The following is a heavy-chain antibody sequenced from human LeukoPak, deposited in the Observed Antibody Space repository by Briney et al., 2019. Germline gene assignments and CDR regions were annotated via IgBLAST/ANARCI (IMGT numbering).Heavy chain of an antibody. CDR2: LVGSGFTI. J-gene: IGHJ5*02. CDR1: GFTFSYA. V-gene: IGHV3-23*01. D-gene: IGHD2-2*01. CDR3: AKDHERSVGHTLSSTTCYGS. Sequence: GGSLRLSCAASGFTFSYAMSWVRQAPGKGLEWVSTLVGSGFTIYYSDSVKGRFTISRDNSKNTVYLLMSSLRAEDTAVYYCAKDHERSVGHTLSSTTCYGSWGQGTLVTVSS.